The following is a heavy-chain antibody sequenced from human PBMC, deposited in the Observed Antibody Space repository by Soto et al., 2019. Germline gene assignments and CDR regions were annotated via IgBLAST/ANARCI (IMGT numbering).Heavy chain of an antibody. CDR3: ARATELMSYFPCFDP. V-gene: IGHV4-59*01. Sequence: TSETLSLTCTVSGGSISSYYWSWIRQPPGKGLEWIGYIYYSGSTNYNPSLKSRVTISVDTSKNQFSLKLSSVTAADTAVYYCARATELMSYFPCFDPWGQGTLVTVSS. J-gene: IGHJ5*02. CDR1: GGSISSYY. D-gene: IGHD3-10*01. CDR2: IYYSGST.